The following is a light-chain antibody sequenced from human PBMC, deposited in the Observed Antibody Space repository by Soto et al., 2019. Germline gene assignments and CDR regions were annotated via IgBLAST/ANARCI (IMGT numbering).Light chain of an antibody. V-gene: IGKV3-20*01. J-gene: IGKJ1*01. CDR2: GAS. Sequence: ENVLTQSPGTLSLSPSERATLSCRASQSVSSSYLAWYQQKPGQAPRLLIYGASSRATGIPDRFSGSGSGTDFTLTISRLEPEDFAVYYCQQYGSSSWTFGQGAKVDVK. CDR1: QSVSSSY. CDR3: QQYGSSSWT.